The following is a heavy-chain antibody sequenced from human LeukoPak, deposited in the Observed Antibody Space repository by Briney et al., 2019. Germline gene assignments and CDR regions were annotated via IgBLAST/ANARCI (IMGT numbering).Heavy chain of an antibody. D-gene: IGHD6-13*01. J-gene: IGHJ5*02. CDR3: ARERATAGTPWFDP. Sequence: ASVKVSCKASGYTFTGYYMHWVRQAPGQGLEWMGWISPNSGGTNYAQKFQGRVTMTRDTSISTAYMELSRLTSDDTAMYYCARERATAGTPWFDPWGQGTPVTVSS. CDR1: GYTFTGYY. CDR2: ISPNSGGT. V-gene: IGHV1-2*02.